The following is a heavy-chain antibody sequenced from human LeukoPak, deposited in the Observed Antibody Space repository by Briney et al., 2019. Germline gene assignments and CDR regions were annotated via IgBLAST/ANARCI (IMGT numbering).Heavy chain of an antibody. J-gene: IGHJ4*02. Sequence: GGSLRLSCAASGFTFSSYAMSWVRQAPGKGLEWVSAISGSGGSTYYADSVEGRFTISRDNSKNTLYLQMNSLRAEDTAVYYCANFDYYDSSGTPNPFDYWGQGTLVTVSS. CDR2: ISGSGGST. CDR3: ANFDYYDSSGTPNPFDY. D-gene: IGHD3-22*01. V-gene: IGHV3-23*01. CDR1: GFTFSSYA.